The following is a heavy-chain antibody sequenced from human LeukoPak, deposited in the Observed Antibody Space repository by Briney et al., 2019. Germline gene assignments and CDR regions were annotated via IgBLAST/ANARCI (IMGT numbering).Heavy chain of an antibody. V-gene: IGHV4-4*09. CDR3: VRNYCGSESRDAFDV. CDR1: GGSISSYS. CDR2: IYTTGRP. Sequence: SETLSLTCTVSGGSISSYSWSWIRQPPGKGLEWIGWIYTTGRPNYNPSLKSRATISIDTSKNQFSLKLSSVTAADTAVYFCVRNYCGSESRDAFDVWGQGTMVIVSS. J-gene: IGHJ3*01. D-gene: IGHD3-10*01.